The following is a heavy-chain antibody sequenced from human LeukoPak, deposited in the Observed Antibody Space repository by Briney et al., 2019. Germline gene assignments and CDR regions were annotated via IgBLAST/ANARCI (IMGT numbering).Heavy chain of an antibody. CDR1: GFTFGNYS. J-gene: IGHJ4*02. V-gene: IGHV3-21*01. CDR2: ISSSSSYI. CDR3: ARDMWEYSGSYPGSDY. D-gene: IGHD1-26*01. Sequence: PGGSLRLSCAASGFTFGNYSMNWVRQAPGKGLEWVSSISSSSSYIYYADSVKGRFTISRDNAKNSLYLQMNSLRAEDTAVYYCARDMWEYSGSYPGSDYWGQGTLVTVSS.